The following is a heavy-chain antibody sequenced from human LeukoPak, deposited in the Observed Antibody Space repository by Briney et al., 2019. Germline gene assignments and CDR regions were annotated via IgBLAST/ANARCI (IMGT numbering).Heavy chain of an antibody. CDR1: GFTFSSYW. J-gene: IGHJ4*02. CDR3: ARWRGRQSEFDY. V-gene: IGHV3-7*01. D-gene: IGHD1-1*01. Sequence: EGSLRLSCAASGFTFSSYWMGWVRQAPGKGLEWVAHIKEDESDEYYVDSVRGRFTASRDNAKNSVNLQMNSLRVEDTAVYYCARWRGRQSEFDYWGQGTLVTVSS. CDR2: IKEDESDE.